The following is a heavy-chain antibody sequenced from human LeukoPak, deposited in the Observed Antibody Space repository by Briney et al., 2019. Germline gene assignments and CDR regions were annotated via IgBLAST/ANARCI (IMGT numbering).Heavy chain of an antibody. V-gene: IGHV4-31*03. Sequence: SETLSLTCTVSGGSISSGGYYWSWIRQHPGKGLEWIGYIYYSGSTYYNPSLKSRVTISVDTSKNQFSLKLSSVTAADTAVYYCARVGANYYDSSGYDRVDYWGQGTLVTVSS. D-gene: IGHD3-22*01. CDR3: ARVGANYYDSSGYDRVDY. CDR2: IYYSGST. J-gene: IGHJ4*02. CDR1: GGSISSGGYY.